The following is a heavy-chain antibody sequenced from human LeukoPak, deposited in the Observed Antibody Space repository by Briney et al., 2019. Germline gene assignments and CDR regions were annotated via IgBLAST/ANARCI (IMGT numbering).Heavy chain of an antibody. CDR2: ISYDGSNK. V-gene: IGHV3-30-3*01. J-gene: IGHJ4*02. CDR1: GFTFSSYA. D-gene: IGHD3-22*01. CDR3: AREPTYDYYDSSGSLDY. Sequence: GGSLRLSCAASGFTFSSYAMHWVRQAPGKGLEWVAVISYDGSNKYYADSVKGRFTISRDNSKNTLYLQMNSLRAEDTAVYYCAREPTYDYYDSSGSLDYWGQGTLVTVSS.